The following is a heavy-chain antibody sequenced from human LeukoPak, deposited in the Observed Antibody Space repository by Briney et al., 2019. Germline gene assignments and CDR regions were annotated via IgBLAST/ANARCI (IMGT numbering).Heavy chain of an antibody. V-gene: IGHV4-34*01. CDR2: INHSGST. CDR3: ARGGDCSGGSCSKYYFDY. D-gene: IGHD2-15*01. J-gene: IGHJ4*02. CDR1: GVSFSGYY. Sequence: SETLSLTCAVYGVSFSGYYWSWLRQPPGKGLEWVGEINHSGSTNYNPSLKSRVTISVDTSKNQFSLKLSSVTAADTAVYYCARGGDCSGGSCSKYYFDYWGQGTLVTVSS.